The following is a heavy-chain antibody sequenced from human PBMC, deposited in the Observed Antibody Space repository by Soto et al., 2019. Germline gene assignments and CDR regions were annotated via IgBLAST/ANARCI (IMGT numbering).Heavy chain of an antibody. V-gene: IGHV1-46*03. CDR1: GYTFTSYY. D-gene: IGHD6-13*01. CDR3: ARDRFTAAAGMIRWFDP. J-gene: IGHJ5*02. CDR2: INPSGGST. Sequence: ASVKVSCKASGYTFTSYYMHWVRQAPGQGLEWMGIINPSGGSTSYAQKFQGRVTMTRDTSTSTVYMELSSLRSEDTAVYYCARDRFTAAAGMIRWFDPWGQGTLVTVSS.